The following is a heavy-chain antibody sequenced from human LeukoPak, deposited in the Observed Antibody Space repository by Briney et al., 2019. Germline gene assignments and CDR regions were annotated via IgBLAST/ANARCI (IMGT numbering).Heavy chain of an antibody. CDR1: GGTFSSYA. D-gene: IGHD4-23*01. V-gene: IGHV1-69*06. CDR2: IIPIFGTA. Sequence: GASVKVSCKASGGTFSSYAISWVRQAPGQGLEWMGRIIPIFGTANYAQKFQGRVTMTADKSTSTAYMELSSLRSEDTAVYYCARGDFLRWLFYMDVWGKGTTVTVSS. CDR3: ARGDFLRWLFYMDV. J-gene: IGHJ6*03.